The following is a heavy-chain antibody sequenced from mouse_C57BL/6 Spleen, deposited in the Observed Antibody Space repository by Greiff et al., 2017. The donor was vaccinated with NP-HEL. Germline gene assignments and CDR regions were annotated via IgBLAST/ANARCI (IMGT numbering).Heavy chain of an antibody. V-gene: IGHV5-6*02. D-gene: IGHD2-10*01. CDR3: ARAYYGNYVDCDY. CDR1: GFTFSSYG. CDR2: ISSGGSYT. Sequence: DVMLVESGGDLVKPGGSLKLSCAASGFTFSSYGMSWVRQTPDKRLEWVATISSGGSYTYYPDSVKGRFTISRDNAKNTLYLQMSSLKSEYTAMYYCARAYYGNYVDCDYWGQGTTLTVSS. J-gene: IGHJ2*01.